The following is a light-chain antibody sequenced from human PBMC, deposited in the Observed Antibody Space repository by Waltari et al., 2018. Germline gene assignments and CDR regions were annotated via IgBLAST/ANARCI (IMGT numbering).Light chain of an antibody. CDR1: SSEVGGYNY. Sequence: QSALTQPASVSGSPGQSITIPCTGTSSEVGGYNYVSWYQQHPGKAPKLMIYDVSNRPSGVSNRFSGSKSGNTASLTISGLQAEDEADYYCSSYTSSSTLWVFGGGTKLTVL. V-gene: IGLV2-14*03. CDR3: SSYTSSSTLWV. CDR2: DVS. J-gene: IGLJ3*02.